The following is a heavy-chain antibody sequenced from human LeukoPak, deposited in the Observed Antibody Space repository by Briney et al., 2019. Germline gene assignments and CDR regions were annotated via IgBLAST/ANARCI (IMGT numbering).Heavy chain of an antibody. CDR1: GFTFGDYA. J-gene: IGHJ4*02. D-gene: IGHD4-17*01. CDR3: TREREAQGLYGVIDYFDY. V-gene: IGHV3-49*04. CDR2: IRSKAYGGTT. Sequence: GGSLRLSCTASGFTFGDYAMSWVRQAPGKGLEWVGFIRSKAYGGTTEYAASVKVRFTISRDDSKSIAYLQMNSLKTEDTAVYYCTREREAQGLYGVIDYFDYWGQGTLVTVSS.